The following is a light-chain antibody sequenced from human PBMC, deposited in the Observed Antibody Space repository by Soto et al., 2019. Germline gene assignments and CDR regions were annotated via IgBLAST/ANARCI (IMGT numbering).Light chain of an antibody. CDR3: QQRSNWPLT. Sequence: EIVLTQSPATLSLSPGERATLSCRASQSVNTYLAWYQQRPGQAPRLLMYDASNRATGIPARFSGRGSGTDFTLTIDSLEPEDFAVYYCQQRSNWPLTFGGGTTVQSK. CDR1: QSVNTY. V-gene: IGKV3-11*01. CDR2: DAS. J-gene: IGKJ4*01.